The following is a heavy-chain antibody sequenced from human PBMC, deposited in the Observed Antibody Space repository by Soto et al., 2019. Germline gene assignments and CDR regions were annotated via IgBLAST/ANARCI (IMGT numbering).Heavy chain of an antibody. CDR3: ASTERYCISTSCYIPLYYYGMDV. J-gene: IGHJ6*02. D-gene: IGHD2-2*02. CDR2: IIPIFGTA. V-gene: IGHV1-69*13. Sequence: SVKVSCKASGGTFSSYSISWVRQAPGQGLEWMGGIIPIFGTANYAQKFQGRVTITADESTSTAYMELSSLRSEDTAVYYCASTERYCISTSCYIPLYYYGMDVWGQGTTVTVSS. CDR1: GGTFSSYS.